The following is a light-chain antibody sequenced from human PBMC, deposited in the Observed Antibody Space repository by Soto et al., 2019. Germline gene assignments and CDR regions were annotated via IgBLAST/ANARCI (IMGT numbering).Light chain of an antibody. J-gene: IGKJ1*01. CDR2: GAS. V-gene: IGKV3-20*01. CDR3: QQYGSSPRT. CDR1: QSVSSSY. Sequence: DIVLTQSPGTLSLSPGERATLSCRASQSVSSSYLAWYQQKPGQAPRLLIYGASSRATGIPDRFSGSGSGTDFTLTISRLEPEDFAVYYCQQYGSSPRTFGQGTHVEIK.